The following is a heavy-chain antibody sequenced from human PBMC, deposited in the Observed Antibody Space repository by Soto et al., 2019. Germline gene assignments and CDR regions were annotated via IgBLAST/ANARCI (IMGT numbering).Heavy chain of an antibody. V-gene: IGHV4-34*01. CDR2: INHSGST. CDR1: GGSFSGYY. D-gene: IGHD3-16*02. J-gene: IGHJ4*02. Sequence: SETLSLTCAVYGGSFSGYYWGWIRQPPGKGLEWIGEINHSGSTNYNPSLKSRVTISVGTSKNQFSLKLSSVTAADTAVYYCARRGDYVWGSYRYYFDYWGQGTLVTVSS. CDR3: ARRGDYVWGSYRYYFDY.